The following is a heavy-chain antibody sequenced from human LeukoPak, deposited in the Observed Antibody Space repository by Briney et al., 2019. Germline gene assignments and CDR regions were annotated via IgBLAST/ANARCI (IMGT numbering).Heavy chain of an antibody. CDR3: ARDFSRFCSSSSCANWFDP. CDR1: GFTFSDFG. D-gene: IGHD2-2*01. V-gene: IGHV3-48*02. CDR2: ISISARTI. J-gene: IGHJ5*02. Sequence: GGSLRLSCAASGFTFSDFGMNWVRQAPGKGLEWVSYISISARTIYYIDSVKGRFTISRDNAKNSLYLQMNSLRDEDTAVYYCARDFSRFCSSSSCANWFDPWGQGTLDTVSS.